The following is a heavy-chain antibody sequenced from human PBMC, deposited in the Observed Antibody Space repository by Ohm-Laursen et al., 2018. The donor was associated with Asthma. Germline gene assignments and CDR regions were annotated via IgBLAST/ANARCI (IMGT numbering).Heavy chain of an antibody. Sequence: SLRLSCAAPGFTFSSYGMHWVRQAPGKGLEWVAVISYDGSNKYYADSVKGRFTISRDNSKNTLYLQMNSLRAEDTAVYYCAKDSGWPDYWGQGTLVTVSS. D-gene: IGHD6-19*01. CDR1: GFTFSSYG. CDR3: AKDSGWPDY. CDR2: ISYDGSNK. V-gene: IGHV3-30*18. J-gene: IGHJ4*02.